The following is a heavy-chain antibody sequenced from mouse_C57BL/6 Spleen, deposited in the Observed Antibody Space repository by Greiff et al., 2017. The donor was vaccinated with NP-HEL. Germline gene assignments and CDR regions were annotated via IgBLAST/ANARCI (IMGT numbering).Heavy chain of an antibody. Sequence: QVQLQQPGAELVRPGSSVKLSCKASGYTFTSYWMDWVKQRPGQGLEWIGNIYPSDSETHYNQKFKDKATLTVDKSSSTAYMQLSSLTSEDSAVYYCARAYGNYCDYWGQGTTLTVSS. CDR3: ARAYGNYCDY. J-gene: IGHJ2*01. CDR1: GYTFTSYW. CDR2: IYPSDSET. D-gene: IGHD2-1*01. V-gene: IGHV1-61*01.